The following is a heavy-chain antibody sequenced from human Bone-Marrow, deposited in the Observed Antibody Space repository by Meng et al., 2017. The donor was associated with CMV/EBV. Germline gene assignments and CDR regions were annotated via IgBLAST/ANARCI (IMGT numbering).Heavy chain of an antibody. CDR1: GYTFTGYY. Sequence: ASVKVSCKASGYTFTGYYMHWVRQAPGQGLEWMGIINPSGGSTSYAQKFQGRVTMTRDTSTSTVYMELSSLRSEDTAVYYCASSRPRSPFDPWGQGTLVTVSS. J-gene: IGHJ5*02. D-gene: IGHD2-2*01. CDR3: ASSRPRSPFDP. CDR2: INPSGGST. V-gene: IGHV1-46*01.